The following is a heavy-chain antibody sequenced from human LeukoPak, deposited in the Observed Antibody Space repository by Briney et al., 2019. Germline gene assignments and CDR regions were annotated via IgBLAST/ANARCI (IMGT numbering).Heavy chain of an antibody. CDR1: GFTFSDAW. J-gene: IGHJ4*02. Sequence: PGGSLRLSCVASGFTFSDAWMSWVRQAPGKGLEWVGRIKSKIDGGTIDYGAPVKGRFTISRDDSRNTLYLQMNSLKTEDTAVYYCTTRRQDGCWGQGTLVTAS. D-gene: IGHD6-25*01. V-gene: IGHV3-15*01. CDR3: TTRRQDGC. CDR2: IKSKIDGGTI.